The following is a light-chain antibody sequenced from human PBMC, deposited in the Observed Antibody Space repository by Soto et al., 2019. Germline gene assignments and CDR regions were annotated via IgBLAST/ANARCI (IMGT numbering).Light chain of an antibody. CDR1: LNIRTY. CDR2: AAS. J-gene: IGKJ1*01. CDR3: QQSYSTPRT. Sequence: DIQMTQSPSSLSASVRDRVTITCRASLNIRTYLNWYQQKPGKAPKLLIYAASNLHSGVPSRFSGSGSGTDFTLTISGLRPEDFATYYCQQSYSTPRTFGQGTKVEI. V-gene: IGKV1-39*01.